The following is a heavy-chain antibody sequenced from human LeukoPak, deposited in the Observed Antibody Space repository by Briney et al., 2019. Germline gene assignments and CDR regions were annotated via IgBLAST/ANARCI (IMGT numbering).Heavy chain of an antibody. J-gene: IGHJ4*02. CDR1: GFTFSDYY. V-gene: IGHV3-11*01. D-gene: IGHD2-2*02. CDR3: ARDHCSSTSWYIGY. CDR2: ISSSGSTI. Sequence: GGSLRLSCAASGFTFSDYYMSWIRQAPGKGLEWVSYISSSGSTIYYADSVKGRFTISRDNAKNSLYLQMNSLRAEDTAVYYCARDHCSSTSWYIGYWGQGTMVTVSS.